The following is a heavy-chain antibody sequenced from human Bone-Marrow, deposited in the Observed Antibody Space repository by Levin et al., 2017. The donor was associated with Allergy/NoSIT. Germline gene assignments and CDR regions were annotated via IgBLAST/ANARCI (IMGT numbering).Heavy chain of an antibody. J-gene: IGHJ3*02. CDR2: ITSSSSYM. CDR1: GFTFSTYT. V-gene: IGHV3-21*01. Sequence: RGESLKISCAASGFTFSTYTMNWVRQAPGKGLDWVSSITSSSSYMYYVDSVKGRFTISRDNAKNSLTLQMNSLRAEDTAVYYCARGIIGDVRVAHKEAFDIWGQGTMVSVSS. CDR3: ARGIIGDVRVAHKEAFDI. D-gene: IGHD2-8*02.